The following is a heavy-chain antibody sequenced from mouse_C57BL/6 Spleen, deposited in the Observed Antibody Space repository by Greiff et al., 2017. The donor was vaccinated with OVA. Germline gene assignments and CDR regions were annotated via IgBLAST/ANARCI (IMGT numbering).Heavy chain of an antibody. Sequence: DVMLVESGGGLVKPGGSLKLSCAASGFTFSDYGMHWVRQAPEKGLEWVAYISSGSSTIYYADTVKGRFTISRDNAKNTLFLQMTSLRSEDTAMYYCARLFYGSSYRNAMDYWGQGTSVTVSS. CDR3: ARLFYGSSYRNAMDY. V-gene: IGHV5-17*01. CDR2: ISSGSSTI. J-gene: IGHJ4*01. CDR1: GFTFSDYG. D-gene: IGHD1-1*01.